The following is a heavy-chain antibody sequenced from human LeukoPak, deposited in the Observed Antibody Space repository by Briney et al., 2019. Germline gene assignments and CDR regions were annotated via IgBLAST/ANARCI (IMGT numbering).Heavy chain of an antibody. CDR2: MNPNSGNT. V-gene: IGHV1-8*01. Sequence: ASVKVSCKASGYTFTSYDNNWVRQATGQGLEWVGWMNPNSGNTGYAQKFQGRVTMTRNTSISIAYMELSSLRSDDTAVYYCARATGKDILTGRKLDNWGQGTLVTVSS. J-gene: IGHJ4*02. CDR1: GYTFTSYD. D-gene: IGHD3-9*01. CDR3: ARATGKDILTGRKLDN.